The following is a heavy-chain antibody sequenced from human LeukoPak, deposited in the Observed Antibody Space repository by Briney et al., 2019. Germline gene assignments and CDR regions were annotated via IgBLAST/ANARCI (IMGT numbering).Heavy chain of an antibody. CDR2: IIPIFGTA. CDR3: ARSIAVAGTSYYFDY. D-gene: IGHD6-19*01. CDR1: GGTFISYA. J-gene: IGHJ4*02. Sequence: SVKVSCKASGGTFISYAISWVRQAPGQGLEWMGGIIPIFGTANYAQKFQGRVTITTDESTSTAYMELSSLRSEDTAVYYCARSIAVAGTSYYFDYWGQRTLVTVSS. V-gene: IGHV1-69*05.